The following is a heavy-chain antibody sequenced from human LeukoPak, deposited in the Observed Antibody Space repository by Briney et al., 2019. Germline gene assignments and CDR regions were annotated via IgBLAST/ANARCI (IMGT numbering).Heavy chain of an antibody. CDR1: GFTFSSYG. J-gene: IGHJ5*02. Sequence: GRSLRLSCAASGFTFSSYGMHWVRQAPGKGLEWVAFIRYDGSNKYYADSVKGRFTISRDNSKNTLYLQMNSLRAEDTAVYYCAKDSGCSSTSCSYNWFDPWGQGTLVTVSS. D-gene: IGHD2-2*01. V-gene: IGHV3-30*02. CDR3: AKDSGCSSTSCSYNWFDP. CDR2: IRYDGSNK.